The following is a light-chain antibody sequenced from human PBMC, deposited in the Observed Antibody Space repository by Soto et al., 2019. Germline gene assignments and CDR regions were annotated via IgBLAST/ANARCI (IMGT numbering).Light chain of an antibody. CDR3: TSYTGINTVL. J-gene: IGLJ2*01. V-gene: IGLV2-14*01. Sequence: QSALTQPASVSGSPGQSITISCTGTSSDIGRYNYVSWYQQYPGKAPKLLIYAVTNRPSGVSNRFSASKSGSTASLTISGLQAEDEADYYCTSYTGINTVLFGGGTKLTV. CDR1: SSDIGRYNY. CDR2: AVT.